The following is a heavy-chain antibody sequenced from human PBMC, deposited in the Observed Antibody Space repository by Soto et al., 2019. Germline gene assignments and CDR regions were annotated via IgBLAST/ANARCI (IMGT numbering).Heavy chain of an antibody. V-gene: IGHV3-23*01. CDR2: ITDSGGDA. Sequence: GGSLRLSGDASGITFGSRAISWVRQAPGEGLEWVSTITDSGGDAKYADSVRGRFAISRDNSKKTLYLQMSSLTAEDSAIYYCARGSTDSYPGSRIFDFWGRGTLVTVSS. CDR1: GITFGSRA. D-gene: IGHD3-10*01. J-gene: IGHJ4*02. CDR3: ARGSTDSYPGSRIFDF.